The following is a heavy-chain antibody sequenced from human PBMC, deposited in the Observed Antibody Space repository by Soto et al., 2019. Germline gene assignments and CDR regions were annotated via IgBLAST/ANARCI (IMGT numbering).Heavy chain of an antibody. CDR3: ARQGFAQCQGLVAV. Sequence: QVQLQESGPGLVKPSETLSLTCSVSGGSITSHYCSWFRQPPGKGLEWIGYIHHSGSTSYNPSLTCRVTMSVGTSTHQFSRKVSSLSAADTALYYCARQGFAQCQGLVAVWGPGTTVTVS. D-gene: IGHD3-10*01. CDR1: GGSITSHY. V-gene: IGHV4-59*08. CDR2: IHHSGST. J-gene: IGHJ6*02.